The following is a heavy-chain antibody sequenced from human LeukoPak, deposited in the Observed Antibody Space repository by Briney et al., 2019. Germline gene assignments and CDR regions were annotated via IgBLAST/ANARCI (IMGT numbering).Heavy chain of an antibody. CDR1: GGSISSYY. Sequence: SSETLSLTCTVSGGSISSYYWSWIRQPPGKGLEWIGYIYYSGSTNYNPSLKSRVTISVDTSKNQFSLKLSSVTAADTAVYYCARDLDCSGGSCSWGQGTLVTVSS. J-gene: IGHJ5*02. CDR3: ARDLDCSGGSCS. D-gene: IGHD2-15*01. V-gene: IGHV4-59*01. CDR2: IYYSGST.